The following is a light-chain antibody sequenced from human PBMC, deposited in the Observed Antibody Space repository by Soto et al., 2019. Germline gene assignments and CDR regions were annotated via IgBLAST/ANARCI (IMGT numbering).Light chain of an antibody. J-gene: IGLJ3*02. CDR1: SSNIGAGYD. Sequence: QSVLTQPPSVSGAPGQGVTISCTGGSSNIGAGYDVHWYQHLPGTSPKLLIYGNHNRPSGVPDRFSGSKSGTSASLAITDLQAEDEADYYCQSYDSSLSGSWVFGGGTSSPS. CDR2: GNH. CDR3: QSYDSSLSGSWV. V-gene: IGLV1-40*01.